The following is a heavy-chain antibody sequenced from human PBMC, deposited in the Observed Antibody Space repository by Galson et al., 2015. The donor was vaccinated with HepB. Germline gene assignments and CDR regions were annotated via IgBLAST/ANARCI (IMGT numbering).Heavy chain of an antibody. CDR2: IRSMTYPGTI. D-gene: IGHD2/OR15-2a*01. J-gene: IGHJ5*02. CDR1: GFTFGDYP. V-gene: IGHV3-49*03. Sequence: SLRLSCAASGFTFGDYPMSWFRQAPGKGLEWVGYIRSMTYPGTIEYAASVKGRFTISRDESKNIAYLQMNSLKIEDTAVYYCSRSKGISIRAQRGWYDLWGQGTLVTVSS. CDR3: SRSKGISIRAQRGWYDL.